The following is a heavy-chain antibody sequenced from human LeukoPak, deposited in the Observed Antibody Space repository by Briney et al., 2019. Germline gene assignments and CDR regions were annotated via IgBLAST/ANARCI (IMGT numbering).Heavy chain of an antibody. CDR2: IADDGSNK. Sequence: GGSLRLSSAASRFTFSSYAMHWVRQAPGKGLEWVAVIADDGSNKYYADSVKGRFTISRDDAKNTVDLQMNSLGGEDTAVYYCVRGRGSYGWFDPWGQGTLVTASS. CDR1: RFTFSSYA. CDR3: VRGRGSYGWFDP. V-gene: IGHV3-30*04. J-gene: IGHJ5*02. D-gene: IGHD3-10*01.